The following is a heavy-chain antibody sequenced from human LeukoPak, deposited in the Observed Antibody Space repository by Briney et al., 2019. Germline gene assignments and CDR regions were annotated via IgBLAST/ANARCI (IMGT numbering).Heavy chain of an antibody. CDR2: INPNSGGT. CDR1: GYTFTGYY. Sequence: ASVKVSCKASGYTFTGYYMHWVRQAPGQGLEWMGWINPNSGGTNYAQKFQGRVTMTRDTSISTACMELSRLRSDDTAVYYCARDANYYYDSSFDYWGQGTLVTVSS. J-gene: IGHJ4*02. CDR3: ARDANYYYDSSFDY. D-gene: IGHD3-22*01. V-gene: IGHV1-2*02.